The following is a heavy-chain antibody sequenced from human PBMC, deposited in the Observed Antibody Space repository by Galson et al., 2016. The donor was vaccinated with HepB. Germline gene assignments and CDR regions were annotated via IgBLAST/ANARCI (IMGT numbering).Heavy chain of an antibody. V-gene: IGHV3-23*01. D-gene: IGHD3-3*01. J-gene: IGHJ4*02. CDR1: GFTFHIYV. Sequence: SLRLSCAASGFTFHIYVMTWVRQAPGKGLEWVSAISKSGHNTYYADSVKGRFTISRDNSKNTLYLQMNSLRAEDTAVYYCAKDEITIFGVANSWGQGTLVTVSS. CDR2: ISKSGHNT. CDR3: AKDEITIFGVANS.